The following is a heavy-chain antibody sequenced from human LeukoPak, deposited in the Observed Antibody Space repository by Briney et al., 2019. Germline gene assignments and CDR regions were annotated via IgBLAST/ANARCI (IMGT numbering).Heavy chain of an antibody. J-gene: IGHJ6*02. CDR2: ISGSGGST. Sequence: GGSLRLSCGASGFTFSSYGMSWVRQAPGKGLEWVSAISGSGGSTYYADSVKGRFTISRDNSKNTLSLQMNSLRAEDTAIYYCARERLGYCSSTSCYYYGMDVWGQGTTVTVSS. D-gene: IGHD2-2*01. V-gene: IGHV3-23*01. CDR3: ARERLGYCSSTSCYYYGMDV. CDR1: GFTFSSYG.